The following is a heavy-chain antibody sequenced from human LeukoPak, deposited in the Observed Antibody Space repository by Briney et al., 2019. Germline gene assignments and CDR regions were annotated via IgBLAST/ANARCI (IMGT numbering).Heavy chain of an antibody. V-gene: IGHV4-4*02. D-gene: IGHD3-10*01. CDR2: IYHSGST. CDR3: ARATITYYYGSGSAYFDY. Sequence: SETLSLTCAVSGGSISSSNWWSWVRQPPGKGLEWIGEIYHSGSTNYNPSLKSRVTISVDKSKNQFSLKLSSVTAADTAVYYCARATITYYYGSGSAYFDYWGQGTLVTVSS. CDR1: GGSISSSNW. J-gene: IGHJ4*02.